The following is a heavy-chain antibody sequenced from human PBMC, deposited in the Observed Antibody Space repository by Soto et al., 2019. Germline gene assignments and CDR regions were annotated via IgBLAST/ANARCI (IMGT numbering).Heavy chain of an antibody. D-gene: IGHD5-18*01. Sequence: PSETLSLTCTVSGGSVSSGSYYWSWIRQPPGKGLEWIGYIYYSGGTNYNPSLKSRVPISVDTSKNQFSLKLSSVTAADTAVYYCARGGGVTATFAYWGQGPLVTVSS. CDR3: ARGGGVTATFAY. V-gene: IGHV4-61*01. CDR2: IYYSGGT. CDR1: GGSVSSGSYY. J-gene: IGHJ4*02.